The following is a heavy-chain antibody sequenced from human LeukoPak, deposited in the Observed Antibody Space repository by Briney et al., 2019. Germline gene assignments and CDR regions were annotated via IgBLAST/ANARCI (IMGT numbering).Heavy chain of an antibody. CDR1: GFTFDDYA. V-gene: IGHV3-9*01. CDR2: ISWNSGSI. Sequence: GRSLRLSCAASGFTFDDYAMHWVRQAPGKGLEWVSGISWNSGSIGYADSVKGRFTISRDNAKNSLYLQMNSLRAEDTALYYCAKDSHSSEYYYYYGMDVWGQGTTVTVSS. J-gene: IGHJ6*02. CDR3: AKDSHSSEYYYYYGMDV. D-gene: IGHD3-22*01.